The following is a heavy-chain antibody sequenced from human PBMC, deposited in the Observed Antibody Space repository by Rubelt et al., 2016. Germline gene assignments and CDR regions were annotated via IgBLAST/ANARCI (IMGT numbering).Heavy chain of an antibody. CDR2: INSEGSST. CDR3: ATASRYSYGSDY. CDR1: W. D-gene: IGHD5-18*01. J-gene: IGHJ4*02. V-gene: IGHV3-74*01. Sequence: WMHWVRPAPGKGLVWVSRINSEGSSTSYADSVKGRFTISRDNSKNTLYLQMNSLRAEDTAVYYCATASRYSYGSDYWGQGTLVTVSS.